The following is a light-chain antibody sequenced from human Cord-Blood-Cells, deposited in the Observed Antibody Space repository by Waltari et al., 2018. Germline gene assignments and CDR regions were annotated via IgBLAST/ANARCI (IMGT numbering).Light chain of an antibody. J-gene: IGKJ4*01. CDR2: AAS. Sequence: DIQMTQYPFSLSASVGERVTITCRASQSISSYLNWYQQKPGKAPKLLIYAASSLQSGVPSRFSGSGSGTDFTLTISSLQPEDFATYYCQQSYSILTFGGGTKVEIK. CDR3: QQSYSILT. CDR1: QSISSY. V-gene: IGKV1-39*01.